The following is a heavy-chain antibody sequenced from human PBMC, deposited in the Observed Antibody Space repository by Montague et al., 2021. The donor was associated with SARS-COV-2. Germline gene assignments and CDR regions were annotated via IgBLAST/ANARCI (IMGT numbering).Heavy chain of an antibody. CDR2: TYYRSMWKS. CDR1: GDSVSSNSAT. D-gene: IGHD6-13*01. J-gene: IGHJ4*02. Sequence: CAISGDSVSSNSATWNWIRQSPSRGLEWLGRTYYRSMWKSDYARSVKSRIAINPDTSKNQFSLQVSSVTPEDTALYYCVRGIEAAGSYDYWGQGTLVTVSS. V-gene: IGHV6-1*01. CDR3: VRGIEAAGSYDY.